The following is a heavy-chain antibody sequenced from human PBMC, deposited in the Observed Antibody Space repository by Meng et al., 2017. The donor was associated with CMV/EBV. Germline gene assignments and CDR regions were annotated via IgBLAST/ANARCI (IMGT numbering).Heavy chain of an antibody. CDR1: GFTVSSHY. V-gene: IGHV3-53*01. CDR2: IYSGGST. CDR3: ARYGGLARVIDY. J-gene: IGHJ4*02. D-gene: IGHD3-16*01. Sequence: GESLKISCAASGFTVSSHYMSWVRQAPGKGLEWVSVIYSGGSTYYADSVKGRFTISRDNSKNTLYLQMNSLRAEDTAVYYCARYGGLARVIDYWGQGTLVTVSS.